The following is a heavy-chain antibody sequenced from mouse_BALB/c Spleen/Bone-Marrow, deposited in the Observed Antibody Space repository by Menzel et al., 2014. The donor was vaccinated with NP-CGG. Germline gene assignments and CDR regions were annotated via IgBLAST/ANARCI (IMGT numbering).Heavy chain of an antibody. CDR3: ARLDVGGY. Sequence: EVQLVESGGGLVQPGGSRKLSCAASGFTFSCFGMHWVRQAPEKGLEWVAYISDGSSTIYYADTVKGRFTIFRDNPKNTLFLQMTSLRSEDTAMYYCARLDVGGYWGQGTTLTVSS. J-gene: IGHJ2*01. CDR1: GFTFSCFG. CDR2: ISDGSSTI. V-gene: IGHV5-17*02.